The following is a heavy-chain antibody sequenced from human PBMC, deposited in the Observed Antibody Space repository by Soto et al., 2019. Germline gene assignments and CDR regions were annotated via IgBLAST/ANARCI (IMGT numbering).Heavy chain of an antibody. CDR1: GGSISSYY. V-gene: IGHV4-59*01. CDR3: ARTDGRY. CDR2: IYYSGST. J-gene: IGHJ4*02. Sequence: QVQLQESGPGLVKPSETLSLTCTVSGGSISSYYWSWVRQPPGKGLEWIGYIYYSGSTNYNPSPKNRVTISVHKTKNHSSLKQSSVTAADEAVYYYARTDGRYWGQGTLVTVSS.